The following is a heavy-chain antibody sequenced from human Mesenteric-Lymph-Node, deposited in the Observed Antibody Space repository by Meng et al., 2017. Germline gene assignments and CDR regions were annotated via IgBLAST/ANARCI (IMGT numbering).Heavy chain of an antibody. CDR3: ARARAEYSSSSKRERNFDY. CDR1: GGSFSGYY. V-gene: IGHV4-34*01. J-gene: IGHJ4*02. Sequence: SETLSLTCAVYGGSFSGYYWSWIRQPPGKGLEWIGEINHSGSTNYNPSLKSRVTISVDTSKNQFSLKLSSVTAADTAVYYCARARAEYSSSSKRERNFDYWGQGTLVTVSS. D-gene: IGHD6-6*01. CDR2: INHSGST.